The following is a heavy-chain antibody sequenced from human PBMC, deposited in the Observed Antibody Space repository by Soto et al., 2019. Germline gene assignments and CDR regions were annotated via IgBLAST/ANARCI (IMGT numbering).Heavy chain of an antibody. CDR3: ARAKYCSGGSCYWAYNWFDP. CDR1: GFTFSSYG. D-gene: IGHD2-15*01. J-gene: IGHJ5*02. CDR2: IWYDGSNK. Sequence: GGSLRLSCAASGFTFSSYGMHWVRQAPGKGLEWVAVIWYDGSNKYYADSVKGRFTISRDNSKNTLYLQMNSLRAEDTAVYYCARAKYCSGGSCYWAYNWFDPWGQGTLVTVSS. V-gene: IGHV3-33*01.